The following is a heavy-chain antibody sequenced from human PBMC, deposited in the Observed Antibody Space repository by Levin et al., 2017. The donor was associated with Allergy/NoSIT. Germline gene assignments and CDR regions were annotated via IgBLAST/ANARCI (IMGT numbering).Heavy chain of an antibody. V-gene: IGHV3-30-3*01. CDR1: GFTFSSYA. Sequence: GESLKISCAASGFTFSSYAMHWVRQAPGKGLEWVAVISYDGSNKYYADSVKGRFTISRDNSKNTLYLQMNSLRAEDTAVYYCARDEVPKTYYYDSSGYSTTHYRGVFGYWGQGTLVTVSS. J-gene: IGHJ4*02. CDR2: ISYDGSNK. CDR3: ARDEVPKTYYYDSSGYSTTHYRGVFGY. D-gene: IGHD3-22*01.